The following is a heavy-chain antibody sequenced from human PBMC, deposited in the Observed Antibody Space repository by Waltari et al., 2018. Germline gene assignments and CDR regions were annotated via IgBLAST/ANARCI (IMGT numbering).Heavy chain of an antibody. CDR3: ARGARADFWSGYSFDY. D-gene: IGHD3-3*01. Sequence: QVQLQQWGAGLLKPSETLSLTCAVYGGSFSGYYWRWIRQPPGKGLEWIGEINHSGSTNYNPSLKSRVTISVDTSKNQFSLKLSCVTAADTAVYYCARGARADFWSGYSFDYWGQGTLVTVSS. CDR1: GGSFSGYY. J-gene: IGHJ4*02. CDR2: INHSGST. V-gene: IGHV4-34*01.